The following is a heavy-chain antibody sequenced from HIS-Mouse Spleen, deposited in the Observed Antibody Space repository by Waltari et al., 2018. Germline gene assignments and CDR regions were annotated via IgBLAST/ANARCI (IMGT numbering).Heavy chain of an antibody. Sequence: QLQLQASGPGLVKPSETLSLTCTVSGGSISSSSYYCGWIRQPPGKGLEWIGSIYYSGSSYSNPSLKSRVTISVDTSKNQFSLKLSYVTASDTAVYYCAREIPYSSSWYDWYFDLWGRGTLVTVSS. CDR3: AREIPYSSSWYDWYFDL. CDR2: IYYSGSS. J-gene: IGHJ2*01. V-gene: IGHV4-39*07. D-gene: IGHD6-13*01. CDR1: GGSISSSSYY.